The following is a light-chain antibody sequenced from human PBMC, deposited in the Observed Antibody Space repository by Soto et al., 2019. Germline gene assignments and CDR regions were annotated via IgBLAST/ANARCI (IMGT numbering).Light chain of an antibody. CDR1: SSNIGAGYD. V-gene: IGLV1-40*01. CDR3: QSYDSSLSVWV. Sequence: QSVLTQPPSVSGAPGQRVTISCTGSSSNIGAGYDVHWYQQLPGTAPKLLIYGNSNRPSGVPDRFSGSKSGTSASLAITGLKDEDEADYYCQSYDSSLSVWVFGGGTKVTVL. J-gene: IGLJ3*02. CDR2: GNS.